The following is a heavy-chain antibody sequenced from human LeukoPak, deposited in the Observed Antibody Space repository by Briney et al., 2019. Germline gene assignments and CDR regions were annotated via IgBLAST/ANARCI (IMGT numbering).Heavy chain of an antibody. CDR2: INNDGSET. CDR1: GFTFSSYW. CDR3: ARDKVTY. V-gene: IGHV3-7*01. J-gene: IGHJ4*02. Sequence: GGSLRLSCAASGFTFSSYWMSWVRQAPGKGLEWVAHINNDGSETYYVDSVKGRFTISRDNAKNSLYLQMNSLRVEDTAVYYCARDKVTYWGQGTLVTVSS.